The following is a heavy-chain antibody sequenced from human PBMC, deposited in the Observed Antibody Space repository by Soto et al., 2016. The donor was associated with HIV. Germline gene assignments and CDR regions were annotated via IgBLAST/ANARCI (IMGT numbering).Heavy chain of an antibody. CDR1: GFTFSSYA. CDR3: AKSSMGYYGSGSDILRY. V-gene: IGHV3-23*01. Sequence: EEQLLESGGGLVQPGGSLRLSCAASGFTFSSYAMSWVRQAPGKGLEWVSAISGSGGSTYYADSVRGRFSISRDNSKNTLYLQMNSLRAEDTAVYYCAKSSMGYYGSGSDILRYWGQGTLVTVSS. D-gene: IGHD3-10*01. CDR2: ISGSGGST. J-gene: IGHJ4*02.